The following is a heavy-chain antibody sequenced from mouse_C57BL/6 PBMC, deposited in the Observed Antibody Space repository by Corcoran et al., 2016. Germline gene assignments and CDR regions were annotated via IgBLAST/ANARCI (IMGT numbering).Heavy chain of an antibody. D-gene: IGHD1-1*01. CDR1: GYTFTDYY. CDR3: AHNYYYGSY. J-gene: IGHJ2*01. V-gene: IGHV1-76*01. CDR2: IYPGSGNT. Sequence: QVQLKQSGAELVRPGASVKLSCKASGYTFTDYYINWVKQRPGQGLEWIARIYPGSGNTYYNEKFKGKATLTAEKSSSTAYMQLSSLTSEDSAVYFCAHNYYYGSYWGQGTTLTVSS.